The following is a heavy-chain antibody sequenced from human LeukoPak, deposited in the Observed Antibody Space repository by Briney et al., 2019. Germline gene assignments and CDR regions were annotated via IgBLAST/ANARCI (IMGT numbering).Heavy chain of an antibody. CDR3: ARVGAVRWYFDL. Sequence: ASVKVSCKASGYTFTSYYMHWVRQAPGQGLEWMGIINPSGGSTSYEQKFQGRVTMTRDMSTSTVYMELSSLRSEDTAVYSCARVGAVRWYFDLWGRGTLVTVSS. D-gene: IGHD1-26*01. J-gene: IGHJ2*01. CDR2: INPSGGST. CDR1: GYTFTSYY. V-gene: IGHV1-46*01.